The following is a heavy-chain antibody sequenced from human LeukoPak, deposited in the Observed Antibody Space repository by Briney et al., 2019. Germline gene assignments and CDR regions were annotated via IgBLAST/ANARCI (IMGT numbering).Heavy chain of an antibody. Sequence: PGGSLRLSCAASGFTFSSYGMHWVRQAPGQGVEWVAGIWYDGSNKYYADSLKGRFTISQDNSQHTMYLQLNRLRAEDTAVYYCAKSFRCGYDYEDYWGQGTLVTVSS. V-gene: IGHV3-33*06. CDR1: GFTFSSYG. J-gene: IGHJ4*02. CDR3: AKSFRCGYDYEDY. D-gene: IGHD5-12*01. CDR2: IWYDGSNK.